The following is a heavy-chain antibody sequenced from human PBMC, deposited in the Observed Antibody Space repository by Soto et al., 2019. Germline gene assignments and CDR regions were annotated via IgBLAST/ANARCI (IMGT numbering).Heavy chain of an antibody. V-gene: IGHV4-34*01. CDR2: INHSGST. CDR1: GGSFSGYY. D-gene: IGHD2-2*02. CDR3: ARGRYCSSTSCHRSYYYYMDV. Sequence: QVQLQQWGAGLLKPSETLSLTCAVYGGSFSGYYWSWIRQPPGKGLEWIGEINHSGSTNYNPSLKSRVTISVDTSKNQFSLKLSSVTAADTAVYYCARGRYCSSTSCHRSYYYYMDVWGKGTTVTVSS. J-gene: IGHJ6*03.